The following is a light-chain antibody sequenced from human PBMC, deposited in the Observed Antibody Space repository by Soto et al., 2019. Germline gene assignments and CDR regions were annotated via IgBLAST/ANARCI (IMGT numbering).Light chain of an antibody. CDR2: YDS. CDR1: NIGSKS. Sequence: SYELTQPPSVTVAPGKTASINCGGNNIGSKSVHWYQQKSGQAPALVIYYDSDRPSGIPERFSGSNSGNTATLTISRVEAGDEADYYCQVWDSSSDHPVFGGGTKLTVL. J-gene: IGLJ2*01. V-gene: IGLV3-21*04. CDR3: QVWDSSSDHPV.